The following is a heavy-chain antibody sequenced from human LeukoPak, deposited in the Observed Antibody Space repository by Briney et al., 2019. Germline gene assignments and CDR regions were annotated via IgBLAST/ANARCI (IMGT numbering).Heavy chain of an antibody. Sequence: GSLRLSCAASGFTFSSYAMSWVRQAPGKGLEWVSAIGGSGGSTYYADSVKGRFTISRDNSKNTLYLQMNSLRAEDTAVYYCAKDDSSGYMFDYWGQGTLVTVSS. J-gene: IGHJ4*02. V-gene: IGHV3-23*01. CDR3: AKDDSSGYMFDY. D-gene: IGHD3-22*01. CDR2: IGGSGGST. CDR1: GFTFSSYA.